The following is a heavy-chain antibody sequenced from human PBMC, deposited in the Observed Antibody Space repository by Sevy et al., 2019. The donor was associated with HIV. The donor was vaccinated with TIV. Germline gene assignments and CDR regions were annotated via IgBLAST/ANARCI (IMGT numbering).Heavy chain of an antibody. CDR2: SSAYNGNT. Sequence: ASVKVSCKASGYTFTSYGISWVRQAPGQGLEWMGWSSAYNGNTNYAQKLQGRVTMTTDTSTSTAYMELRSLRSDDTAVYYCARGGDIVLVPAAADYWGQRTLVTVSS. CDR3: ARGGDIVLVPAAADY. CDR1: GYTFTSYG. J-gene: IGHJ4*02. D-gene: IGHD2-2*01. V-gene: IGHV1-18*01.